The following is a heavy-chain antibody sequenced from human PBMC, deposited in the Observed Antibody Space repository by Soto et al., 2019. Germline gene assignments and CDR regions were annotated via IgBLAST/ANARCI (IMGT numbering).Heavy chain of an antibody. CDR3: ARDYTGRGYFDH. D-gene: IGHD2-8*02. V-gene: IGHV1-18*04. J-gene: IGHJ4*02. CDR1: GYTFINYG. CDR2: INTYSDRT. Sequence: ASVKVSCKASGYTFINYGISWVRQAPGQGPEWLGWINTYSDRTNYAQEFQGRVSMTTEKSTSTVYMELRSLRSGDTALYYCARDYTGRGYFDHWGQGSLVTVSS.